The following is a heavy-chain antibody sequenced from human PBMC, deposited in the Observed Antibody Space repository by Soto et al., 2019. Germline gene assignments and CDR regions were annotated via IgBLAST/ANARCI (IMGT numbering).Heavy chain of an antibody. D-gene: IGHD3-10*01. Sequence: WVSYISSSGSTIYYADSVKCRFTISRDNAKNSLYLQMNSLRAEDTAVYYCASEAGGPMVRGYYYYYGMAVWRQGTTVTVNS. CDR2: ISSSGSTI. V-gene: IGHV3-48*03. J-gene: IGHJ6*01. CDR3: ASEAGGPMVRGYYYYYGMAV.